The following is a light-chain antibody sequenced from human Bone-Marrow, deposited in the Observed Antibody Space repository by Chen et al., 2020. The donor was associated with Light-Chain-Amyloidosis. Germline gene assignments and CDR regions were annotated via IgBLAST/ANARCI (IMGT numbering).Light chain of an antibody. CDR2: WAS. J-gene: IGKJ1*01. Sequence: DIVRTQSPDSLAVSLGARATINCKSSQSVLYNSNNKNYLTWYQQMPGQPPKLLIYWASTRESGVPDRFSGSGSGTDFTLTISSLQAEDVAVYYCQQYYSTPPTFGQGTKVEIK. CDR3: QQYYSTPPT. CDR1: QSVLYNSNNKNY. V-gene: IGKV4-1*01.